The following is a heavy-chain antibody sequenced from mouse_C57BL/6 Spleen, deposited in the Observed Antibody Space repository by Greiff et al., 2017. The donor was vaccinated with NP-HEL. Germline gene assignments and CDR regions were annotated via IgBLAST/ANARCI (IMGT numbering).Heavy chain of an antibody. CDR3: ASLGSSLYYAMDY. CDR1: GYTFTSYW. CDR2: ISPSSGYT. J-gene: IGHJ4*01. D-gene: IGHD1-1*01. Sequence: VQLQQSGAELAKPGASVKLSCKASGYTFTSYWMHWVKQRPGQGLEWIGYISPSSGYTKYNQKFKDKATLTADKSSSTAYMQLSSLTYEDSAVYYCASLGSSLYYAMDYWGQGTSVTVSS. V-gene: IGHV1-7*01.